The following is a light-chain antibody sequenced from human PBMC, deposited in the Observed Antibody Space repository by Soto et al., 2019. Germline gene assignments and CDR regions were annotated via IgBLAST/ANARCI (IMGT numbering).Light chain of an antibody. CDR1: QSVSNTY. CDR2: GAS. J-gene: IGKJ5*01. V-gene: IGKV3-20*01. CDR3: QQYGTSPIN. Sequence: EIVLTQSPGTLSLSPGDIATLSCRASQSVSNTYLAWYQQKPGQAPRLLIFGASSRSSGIPYRFSGSGSGTDFTLTVSRLEPEDFAVYYCQQYGTSPINFGQGTRLEIK.